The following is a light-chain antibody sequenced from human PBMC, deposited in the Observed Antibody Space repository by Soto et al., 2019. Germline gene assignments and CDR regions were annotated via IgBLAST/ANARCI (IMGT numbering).Light chain of an antibody. J-gene: IGKJ1*01. CDR3: QQYGDSPRT. CDR1: QSVSSSS. V-gene: IGKV3-20*01. Sequence: EIVLTQSPGSLSLSPGERGTLSCRASQSVSSSSLAWYQQKPGQAPRLLIYGASSRATGIPDRFTGSGSGTDFTLTISRLEPEDFVVYYCQQYGDSPRTFGQGTKVEIK. CDR2: GAS.